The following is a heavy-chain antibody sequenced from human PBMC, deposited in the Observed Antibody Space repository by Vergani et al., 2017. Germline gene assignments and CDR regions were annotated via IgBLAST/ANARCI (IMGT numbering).Heavy chain of an antibody. J-gene: IGHJ4*02. D-gene: IGHD3-22*01. CDR1: GFTFDNYA. CDR3: AGPQGTSAYYYGGFDY. CDR2: ISGSGSSK. V-gene: IGHV3-23*01. Sequence: EVHLLESGGGLIQPGGSLRISCAASGFTFDNYAMTWVRPAPGKGLKWVSGISGSGSSKFYEDSLKGRVTISRDNSKNTLSLQMNSLTAEDTAIYCCAGPQGTSAYYYGGFDYWGQGILVTVSS.